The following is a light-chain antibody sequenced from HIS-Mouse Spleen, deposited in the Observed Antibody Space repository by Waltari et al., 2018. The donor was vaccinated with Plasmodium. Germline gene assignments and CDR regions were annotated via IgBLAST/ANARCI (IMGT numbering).Light chain of an antibody. CDR3: QQSYSTPRGT. V-gene: IGKV1-39*01. Sequence: DIQMTQSPSSLSASVGDRVTITCRASQSISSYLNWYQQKPRKAPKLLIYAASSLQSGVPSRFSGSGSGTDFTLTISSLQPEDFATYYCQQSYSTPRGTFGQGTKLEIK. CDR2: AAS. J-gene: IGKJ2*02. CDR1: QSISSY.